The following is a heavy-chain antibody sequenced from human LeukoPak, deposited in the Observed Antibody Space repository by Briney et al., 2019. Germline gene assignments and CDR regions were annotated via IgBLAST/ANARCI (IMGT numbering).Heavy chain of an antibody. CDR3: ARDNRDVTDAFDI. J-gene: IGHJ3*02. CDR1: GFIFSSYW. D-gene: IGHD3-10*01. Sequence: GGSLRLSCAASGFIFSSYWMSWVRQAPPEGLEWVANIKQDGSEKDYVDSVKGRFTISRDNAQSSLYLQMNRLRAEDTAVYYCARDNRDVTDAFDIWGQGTLVTVSS. V-gene: IGHV3-7*04. CDR2: IKQDGSEK.